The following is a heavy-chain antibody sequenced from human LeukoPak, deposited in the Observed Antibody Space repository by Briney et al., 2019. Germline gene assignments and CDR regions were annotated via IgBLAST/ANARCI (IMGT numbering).Heavy chain of an antibody. Sequence: ASVKVSCKASGYTFTGYYMHWVRQAPGQGLEWMGWINPNSGGTNYAQKIQGRVTMTRDTSISTAYMELSRLRSDDTAVYYCARDRYCTNGVCYTNWFDRWGQGTLVTVSS. J-gene: IGHJ5*02. V-gene: IGHV1-2*02. CDR2: INPNSGGT. CDR3: ARDRYCTNGVCYTNWFDR. D-gene: IGHD2-8*01. CDR1: GYTFTGYY.